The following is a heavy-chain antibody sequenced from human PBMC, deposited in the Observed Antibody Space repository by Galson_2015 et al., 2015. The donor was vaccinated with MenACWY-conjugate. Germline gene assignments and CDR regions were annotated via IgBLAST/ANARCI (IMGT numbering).Heavy chain of an antibody. V-gene: IGHV3-30*18. J-gene: IGHJ6*02. D-gene: IGHD4-17*01. CDR1: GFTFTAYA. CDR3: AKEGGRMDDYGDYCADYYYGLDG. Sequence: SLRLSCAASGFTFTAYAMYWVRQVPGEGPEWVAMISYDGGYKYDADSVRGRFTISRDNSKNMLFLQMNSLRVEDTAVYYCAKEGGRMDDYGDYCADYYYGLDGWGQGTTVTVSS. CDR2: ISYDGGYK.